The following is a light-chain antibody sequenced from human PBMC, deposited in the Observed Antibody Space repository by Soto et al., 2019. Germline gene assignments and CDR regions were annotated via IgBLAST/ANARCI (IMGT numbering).Light chain of an antibody. J-gene: IGKJ2*01. CDR3: HQYLDSPNT. Sequence: EFVLTQSPDTLSLSPGERATFSCRATQSITNNYVAWYQQKPGQAPRLLIYGASRRATGIPDRISGSGSGTDFTLSITGLEPEDFAVYFCHQYLDSPNTFGQGTKLEIK. V-gene: IGKV3-20*01. CDR1: QSITNNY. CDR2: GAS.